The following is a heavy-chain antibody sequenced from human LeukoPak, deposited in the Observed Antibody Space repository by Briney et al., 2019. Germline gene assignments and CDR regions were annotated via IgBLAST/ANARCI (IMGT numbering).Heavy chain of an antibody. V-gene: IGHV3-7*01. CDR3: ARDKPRGSYYGSIFDS. Sequence: GGSLRLSCEASGFTFSSYWMSWVRQAPGKGLEWVANIREDGGEIYYVDSVKGRFTISRDNAKSSLSLQMNSLSAEDAAVDYCARDKPRGSYYGSIFDSWGQGTLVTVSS. CDR2: IREDGGEI. J-gene: IGHJ4*02. D-gene: IGHD1-26*01. CDR1: GFTFSSYW.